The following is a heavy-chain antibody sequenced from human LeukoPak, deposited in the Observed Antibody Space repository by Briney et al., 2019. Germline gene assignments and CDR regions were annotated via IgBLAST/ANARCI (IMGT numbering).Heavy chain of an antibody. J-gene: IGHJ4*02. CDR2: IHTIGST. Sequence: SETLSLTCTLSGGSISRYYWSWIRQPAGKGLEWIGRIHTIGSTNYNPSLKSRVTMSVDTSKNQFALKLSSVGAADTAVYYCARGGYSGYCDYGGQGTRVTVSS. D-gene: IGHD5-12*01. V-gene: IGHV4-4*07. CDR3: ARGGYSGYCDY. CDR1: GGSISRYY.